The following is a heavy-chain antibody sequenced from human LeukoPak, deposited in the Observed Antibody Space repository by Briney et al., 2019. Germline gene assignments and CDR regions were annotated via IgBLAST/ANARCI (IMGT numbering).Heavy chain of an antibody. CDR2: INPNSGGT. J-gene: IGHJ5*02. Sequence: ASVKVSCKASGYTFTGYYMHWVRQAPGQGLEWMGRINPNSGGTNYAQKFQGRVTMTRDTSISTAYMELSGLRSDDTAVYYCARGFTRIVVVPAAKNWFDPWGQGTLVTVSS. V-gene: IGHV1-2*06. CDR3: ARGFTRIVVVPAAKNWFDP. D-gene: IGHD2-2*01. CDR1: GYTFTGYY.